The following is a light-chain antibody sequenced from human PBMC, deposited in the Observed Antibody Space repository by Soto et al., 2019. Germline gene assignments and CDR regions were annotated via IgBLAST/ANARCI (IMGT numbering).Light chain of an antibody. CDR3: CSYGGSSTSV. V-gene: IGLV2-23*01. CDR1: SSDVGSHNL. Sequence: QSALTQPASVSGSPGQSITISCIGTSSDVGSHNLVSWYQQHPGKAPRIMIYEGFKRPAGVSTRFSGSKSGNTASLTISGLQAEYEADYYCCSYGGSSTSVFGGGTKLTVL. J-gene: IGLJ2*01. CDR2: EGF.